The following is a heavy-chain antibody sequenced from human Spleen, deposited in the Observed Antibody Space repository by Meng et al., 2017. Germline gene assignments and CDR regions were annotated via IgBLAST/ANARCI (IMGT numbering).Heavy chain of an antibody. CDR2: ISWNSGNI. V-gene: IGHV3-9*01. Sequence: LSLTCAASGFTFDEYAMHWVRQVPGKGLEWVSRISWNSGNIEYGDSVKGRFTISRDNAKSSLYLQMNSLRADDTAFYYCAKEDTSGYYKYFHHWGQGTLVTVSS. CDR3: AKEDTSGYYKYFHH. CDR1: GFTFDEYA. D-gene: IGHD6-19*01. J-gene: IGHJ1*01.